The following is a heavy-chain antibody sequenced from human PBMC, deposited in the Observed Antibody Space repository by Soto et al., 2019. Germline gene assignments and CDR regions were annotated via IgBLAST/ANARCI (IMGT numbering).Heavy chain of an antibody. V-gene: IGHV3-53*01. CDR2: IYSGGST. D-gene: IGHD4-17*01. CDR3: ASSPYGDEGSHYHYYGMDV. Sequence: PGGSLRLSCAASGFTVSSNYMSWVRQAPGKGLEWVSVIYSGGSTYYADSVKGRFTISRDNSKNTLYLQMNSLRAEDTAVYYCASSPYGDEGSHYHYYGMDVWGQGTTVTV. J-gene: IGHJ6*02. CDR1: GFTVSSNY.